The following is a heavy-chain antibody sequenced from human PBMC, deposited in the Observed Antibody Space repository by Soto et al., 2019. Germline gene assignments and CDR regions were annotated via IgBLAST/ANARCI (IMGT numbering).Heavy chain of an antibody. D-gene: IGHD3-3*01. Sequence: QVQMVESGGGVVQPGGSLRLSCAASGFNLGSNGMHWVRQAPGKGLEWVAITSYDGTNEYYADSVKGRFTISRDNSKNMLYLQMNSLRTDDTAMYYCAKGLWSGYSPFDYWGQGTQVTVSS. CDR3: AKGLWSGYSPFDY. CDR1: GFNLGSNG. CDR2: TSYDGTNE. V-gene: IGHV3-30*18. J-gene: IGHJ4*02.